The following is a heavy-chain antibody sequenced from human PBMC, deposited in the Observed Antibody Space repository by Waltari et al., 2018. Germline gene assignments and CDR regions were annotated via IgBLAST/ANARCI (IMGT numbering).Heavy chain of an antibody. Sequence: QLQLQESGPGLVKPSETLSLTCTVSGCSISSSSYYWGWIRQPPGKGLEWIGSIYYSGSTYYNPSLKSRVTISVDTSKNQFSLKLSSVTAADTAVYYCARRDIVATIGRDAFDIWGQGTMVTVSS. D-gene: IGHD5-12*01. CDR1: GCSISSSSYY. J-gene: IGHJ3*02. CDR3: ARRDIVATIGRDAFDI. CDR2: IYYSGST. V-gene: IGHV4-39*01.